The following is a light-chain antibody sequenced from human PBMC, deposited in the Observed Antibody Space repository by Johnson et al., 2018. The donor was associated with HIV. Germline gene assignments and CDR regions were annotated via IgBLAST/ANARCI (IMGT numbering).Light chain of an antibody. Sequence: QSMLTQPPSVSAAPGQEVTISCSGSSSNIGNNYVSWYRQLPGTAPKLLIYENNMRPSGIPDRFSGSKSGTSATLGIAGLQTGDEADYYCGTWDSSLSASYVFGTGTKVTVL. CDR3: GTWDSSLSASYV. J-gene: IGLJ1*01. CDR1: SSNIGNNY. V-gene: IGLV1-51*02. CDR2: ENN.